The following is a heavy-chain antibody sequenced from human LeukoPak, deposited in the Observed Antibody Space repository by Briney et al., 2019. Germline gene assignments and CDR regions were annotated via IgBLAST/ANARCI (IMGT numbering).Heavy chain of an antibody. V-gene: IGHV1-24*01. CDR3: ATGYYGSGSYFYYYYGMDV. J-gene: IGHJ6*02. CDR2: FDPEDGET. Sequence: GASVKVFCKVSGYTLTELSMHWVRQTPGKGLEWMGGFDPEDGETIYAQKFQGRVTMTEDTSTDTAYMELSSLRSEDTAVYYCATGYYGSGSYFYYYYGMDVWGQGTTVTVSS. D-gene: IGHD3-10*01. CDR1: GYTLTELS.